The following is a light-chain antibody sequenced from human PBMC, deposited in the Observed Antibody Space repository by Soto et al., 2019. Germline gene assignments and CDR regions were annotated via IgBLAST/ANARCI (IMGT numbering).Light chain of an antibody. CDR2: GAS. J-gene: IGKJ2*01. CDR1: LSVTSNY. V-gene: IGKV3-20*01. Sequence: EIVLTQPPGTLSLSPAEGATLSCRASLSVTSNYSAWYQQKPGQVPTPLSYGASTRAAGVPARFSGSGSRTDFTRTSTGVEPENFAVCFCQQYGRSPHLYTFGQGTELGVK. CDR3: QQYGRSPHLYT.